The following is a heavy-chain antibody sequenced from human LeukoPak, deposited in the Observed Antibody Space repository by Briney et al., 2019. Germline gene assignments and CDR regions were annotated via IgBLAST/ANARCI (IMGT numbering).Heavy chain of an antibody. D-gene: IGHD6-6*01. V-gene: IGHV4-30-4*08. CDR3: ARASSSSSGYGYYHYYMDV. CDR2: IYYSGST. J-gene: IGHJ6*03. CDR1: GGSISSGDYY. Sequence: SETLSLTCTVSGGSISSGDYYWSWIRQPPGKGLEWIGYIYYSGSTYYNPSLKSRVTISVDTSKNQFSLKLSSVTAADTAVYYCARASSSSSGYGYYHYYMDVWSKGTTVTVSS.